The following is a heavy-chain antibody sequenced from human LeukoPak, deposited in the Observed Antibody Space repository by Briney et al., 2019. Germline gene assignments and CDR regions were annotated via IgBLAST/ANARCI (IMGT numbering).Heavy chain of an antibody. V-gene: IGHV1-8*02. CDR1: GYTFTSYD. J-gene: IGHJ4*02. D-gene: IGHD3-22*01. Sequence: ASVKVSCKASGYTFTSYDINWVRQATGQGLEWMGWMNPNSGNTGYAQKFQGRVTMTRNTSISTAYMELSSLRSEDTAVYYCARGKFRYYYDSSGYYLDYWGQGALVTVSS. CDR3: ARGKFRYYYDSSGYYLDY. CDR2: MNPNSGNT.